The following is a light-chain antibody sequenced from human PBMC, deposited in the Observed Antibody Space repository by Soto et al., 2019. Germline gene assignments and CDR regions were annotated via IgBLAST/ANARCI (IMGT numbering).Light chain of an antibody. CDR2: GAS. CDR1: QNIRTH. V-gene: IGKV1-39*01. Sequence: DVQLTQYKSSQSASVGDRVTITCRTSQNIRTHLNWYQLKPGEGPRLLISGASNLEYGVSSRFTGSGSGTDFSLTISRLEPEDFAVYYCHQYDNAPQTYGHGTKVDI. CDR3: HQYDNAPQT. J-gene: IGKJ2*01.